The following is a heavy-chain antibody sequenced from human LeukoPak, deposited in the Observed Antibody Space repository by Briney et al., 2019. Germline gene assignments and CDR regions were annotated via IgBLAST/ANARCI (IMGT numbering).Heavy chain of an antibody. CDR1: GFTFSSYW. D-gene: IGHD3-10*01. Sequence: QPGVSLRLSCAAAGFTFSSYWMSWVRQAPGKGLEWVANIKQDGSEKYYADSVKGRFIISRDNAKNSLYLQMNNLRAEDTALYHCARNDYYGSGYYWYLDNWGQGTLVTVSS. CDR2: IKQDGSEK. J-gene: IGHJ4*02. V-gene: IGHV3-7*03. CDR3: ARNDYYGSGYYWYLDN.